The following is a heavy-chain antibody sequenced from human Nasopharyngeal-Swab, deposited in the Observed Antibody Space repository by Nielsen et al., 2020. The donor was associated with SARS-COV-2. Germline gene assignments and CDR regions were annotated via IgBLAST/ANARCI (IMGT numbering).Heavy chain of an antibody. J-gene: IGHJ6*03. CDR1: GDSVSSNSAA. V-gene: IGHV6-1*01. Sequence: SETLSLTCAISGDSVSSNSAAWNWIRQSPSRGLEWLGRTYYRSKWYNDYAVSVKSRITINPDTSRNQFSLQLNSVTPEDTAVYYCARDGRNDGGFYSYYMDVWGKGTTVTVSS. CDR3: ARDGRNDGGFYSYYMDV. CDR2: TYYRSKWYN. D-gene: IGHD1-1*01.